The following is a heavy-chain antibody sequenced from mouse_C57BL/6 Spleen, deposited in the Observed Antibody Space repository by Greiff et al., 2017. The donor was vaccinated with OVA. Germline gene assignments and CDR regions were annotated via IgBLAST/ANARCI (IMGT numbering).Heavy chain of an antibody. CDR1: GFTFSSYA. Sequence: EVHLVESGGGLVKPGGSLKLSCAASGFTFSSYAMSWVRQTPEKRLEWVATISDGGSYTYYPDNVKGRFTISRDDAKNNLYLQMSHLKSEDTAMYYCARDDYYGSSSAMDYWGQGTSVTVSS. J-gene: IGHJ4*01. CDR2: ISDGGSYT. D-gene: IGHD1-1*01. CDR3: ARDDYYGSSSAMDY. V-gene: IGHV5-4*01.